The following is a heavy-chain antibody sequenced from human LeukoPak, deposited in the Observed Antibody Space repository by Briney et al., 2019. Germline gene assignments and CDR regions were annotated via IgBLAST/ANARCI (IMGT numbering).Heavy chain of an antibody. CDR1: GYTFTSYD. V-gene: IGHV1-8*01. CDR2: MNPNSGNT. Sequence: ASVKVSCKASGYTFTSYDINWVRQATGQGLEWMGWMNPNSGNTGYAQKFQGRVTMTRNTSIGTAYMELSSLRSEDTAVYYCARDRDYSSSLRDYWGQGTLVTVSS. J-gene: IGHJ4*02. CDR3: ARDRDYSSSLRDY. D-gene: IGHD6-6*01.